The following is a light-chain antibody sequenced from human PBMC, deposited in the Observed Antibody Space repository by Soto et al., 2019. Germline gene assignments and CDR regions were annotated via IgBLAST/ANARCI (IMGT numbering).Light chain of an antibody. CDR1: SSDVGGYNY. Sequence: QSALTRPASVSGSPGQSITISCTGISSDVGGYNYVSWYQQHPGKAPKLMIYEVSNRPSGVSNRFSGSKSGNTASLTISGLQAEDEADYYCSSYTSSSTLYVFGTGTKVTVL. CDR2: EVS. CDR3: SSYTSSSTLYV. J-gene: IGLJ1*01. V-gene: IGLV2-14*01.